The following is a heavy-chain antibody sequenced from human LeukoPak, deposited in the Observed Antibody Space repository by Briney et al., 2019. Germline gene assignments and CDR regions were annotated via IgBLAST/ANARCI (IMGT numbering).Heavy chain of an antibody. CDR2: IYSGGDT. J-gene: IGHJ6*02. D-gene: IGHD3-10*01. CDR3: ARDRVDVEEDV. Sequence: GGSLRLSCAASGFTVSGNYMSWVRQAPGKGLEWVSVIYSGGDTYYADSVKGRFTISRDSSKNTLYLQMDSLGDEDTGVYYCARDRVDVEEDVWGQGTTVTVSS. CDR1: GFTVSGNY. V-gene: IGHV3-66*01.